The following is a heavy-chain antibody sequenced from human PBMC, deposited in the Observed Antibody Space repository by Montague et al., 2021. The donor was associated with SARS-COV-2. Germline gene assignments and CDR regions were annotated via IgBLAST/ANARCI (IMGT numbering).Heavy chain of an antibody. CDR3: ARPLVRGVPKAFDI. D-gene: IGHD3-10*01. CDR1: GGSITRNYH. J-gene: IGHJ3*02. Sequence: LSLTCTVSGGSITRNYHWGWIRQPPGKGLEWVGNIYYSGTTFINPSLESRVTISVDASKNQFSLNLTSVTAADTAVYYCARPLVRGVPKAFDIWGQGALVIVSS. V-gene: IGHV4-39*01. CDR2: IYYSGTT.